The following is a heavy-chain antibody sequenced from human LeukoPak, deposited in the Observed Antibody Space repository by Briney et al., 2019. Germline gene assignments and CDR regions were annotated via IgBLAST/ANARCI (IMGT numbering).Heavy chain of an antibody. CDR1: GFTFSSYA. CDR2: ISGSGGST. Sequence: PGGSLGLSCAASGFTFSSYAMSWVRQAPGKGLEWVSAISGSGGSTYYADSVKGRFTISRDNSKNTLYLQMNSLRAEDTAVYYCAKDGSSGASYDFWSGYYTGGCFDYWGQGTLVTVSS. J-gene: IGHJ4*02. V-gene: IGHV3-23*01. D-gene: IGHD3-3*01. CDR3: AKDGSSGASYDFWSGYYTGGCFDY.